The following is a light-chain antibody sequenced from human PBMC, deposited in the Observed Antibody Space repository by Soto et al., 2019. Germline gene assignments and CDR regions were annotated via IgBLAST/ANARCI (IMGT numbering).Light chain of an antibody. CDR3: QQYGNSPRYS. J-gene: IGKJ2*03. CDR1: QSVSSLY. Sequence: EIVLTQSPGTLSLSPGESVTLSSRASQSVSSLYLAWYQQKPGQAPRLLIYATSSRATGIPDRFIGSGSGTDFTLTIGSLEPEDFAVYYCQQYGNSPRYSFGQGTRLEIK. V-gene: IGKV3-20*01. CDR2: ATS.